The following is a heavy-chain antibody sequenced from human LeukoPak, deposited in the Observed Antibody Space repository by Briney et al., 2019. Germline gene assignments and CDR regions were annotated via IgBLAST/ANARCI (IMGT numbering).Heavy chain of an antibody. D-gene: IGHD2-2*01. Sequence: SETLSLTCAVYGRSFSGYYWTWIRQPPGKGLEWIGEINHSGSTNYNPSLKSRVTISVDTSKNQFSLKLSSMTAADTAVYYCARGPNSYCSSTSCYLAWFDPWGQGTLVTVSS. CDR2: INHSGST. CDR3: ARGPNSYCSSTSCYLAWFDP. CDR1: GRSFSGYY. V-gene: IGHV4-34*01. J-gene: IGHJ5*02.